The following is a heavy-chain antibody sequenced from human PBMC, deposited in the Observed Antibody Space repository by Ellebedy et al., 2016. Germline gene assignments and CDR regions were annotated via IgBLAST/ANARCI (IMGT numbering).Heavy chain of an antibody. D-gene: IGHD3-10*01. J-gene: IGHJ2*01. CDR1: GCSFTSYW. CDR3: ARRGVAYWYFDL. Sequence: GESLKISXKGSGCSFTSYWISWVRQMPGKGLEWMGRIDPSDSYTNYSPSFQGHVTISADKSISTAYLQWSSLKASDTAMYYCARRGVAYWYFDLWGRGTLVTVSS. CDR2: IDPSDSYT. V-gene: IGHV5-10-1*01.